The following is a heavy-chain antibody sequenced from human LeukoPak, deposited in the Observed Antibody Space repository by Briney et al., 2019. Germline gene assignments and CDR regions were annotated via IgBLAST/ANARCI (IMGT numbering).Heavy chain of an antibody. V-gene: IGHV3-30*03. CDR1: GFTFSDYY. D-gene: IGHD4-17*01. Sequence: GGSLRLSCAASGFTFSDYYMSWIRQAPGKGLEWVAVISYDGSNKYYADSVKGRFTISRDNSKNTLYLQMNSLRAEDTAVYYCASEEVYGDYEDYWGQGTLVTVSS. J-gene: IGHJ4*02. CDR3: ASEEVYGDYEDY. CDR2: ISYDGSNK.